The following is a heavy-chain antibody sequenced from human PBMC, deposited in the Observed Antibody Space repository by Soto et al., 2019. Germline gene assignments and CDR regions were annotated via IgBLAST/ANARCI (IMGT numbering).Heavy chain of an antibody. CDR1: VDCAISCF. V-gene: IGHV4-4*07. D-gene: IGHD6-6*01. Sequence: PWGTLCLTCTFSVDCAISCFCRLVLQTSGKGLEWIGRMYTTVTTNYNPSLKSRVTMSIDTSKRQFSLKLSSVTAAYTDVYYCVKEKTPEPPRGSSGKSGNGPLVTXYY. CDR3: VKEKTPEPPRGSSGKSGNGPLVTXYY. J-gene: IGHJ6*01. CDR2: MYTTVTT.